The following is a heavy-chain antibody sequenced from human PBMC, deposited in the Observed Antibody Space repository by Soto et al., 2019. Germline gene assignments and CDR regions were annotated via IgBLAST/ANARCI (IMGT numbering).Heavy chain of an antibody. Sequence: PSETLSLTCTVSGGSISSYYWSWIRQPPGKGLEWIGYFYYSGSTNYNPSLKSRVTISVDTSKNQFSLKLSSVTAADTAVYYCASAPIGYGDYPDAFDIWGQGTMVTVSS. D-gene: IGHD4-17*01. CDR1: GGSISSYY. CDR3: ASAPIGYGDYPDAFDI. CDR2: FYYSGST. J-gene: IGHJ3*02. V-gene: IGHV4-59*01.